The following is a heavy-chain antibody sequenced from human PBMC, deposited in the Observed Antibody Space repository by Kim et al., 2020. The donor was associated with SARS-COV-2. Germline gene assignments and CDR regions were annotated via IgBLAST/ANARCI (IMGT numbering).Heavy chain of an antibody. J-gene: IGHJ6*02. CDR1: GYSFTSYW. Sequence: GESLKISCKGSGYSFTSYWIGWVRQMPGKGLEWMGIIYPGDSDTRYSPSFQGQVIISGDKSISTAYLQGSSLKASDTAMYYCAGGYCSGGGCYGGGDYGRDVWGQGTTVSVSS. CDR2: IYPGDSDT. CDR3: AGGYCSGGGCYGGGDYGRDV. V-gene: IGHV5-51*01. D-gene: IGHD2-15*01.